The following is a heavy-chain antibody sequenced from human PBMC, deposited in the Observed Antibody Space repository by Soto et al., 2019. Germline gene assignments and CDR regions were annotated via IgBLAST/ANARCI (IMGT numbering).Heavy chain of an antibody. CDR3: AKDPRDGSHNGGDY. J-gene: IGHJ4*02. Sequence: QVQLVESGGGVVQPGRSLRLSCAASGFTFSNYGMHWVRQAPGKGLDWVAFISYDGSTKYYEDSVKGRFTISRDNSKSTLYLQMNSLRGEDTAIYYCAKDPRDGSHNGGDYWGQGTVVTVSS. CDR2: ISYDGSTK. V-gene: IGHV3-30*18. CDR1: GFTFSNYG. D-gene: IGHD2-8*01.